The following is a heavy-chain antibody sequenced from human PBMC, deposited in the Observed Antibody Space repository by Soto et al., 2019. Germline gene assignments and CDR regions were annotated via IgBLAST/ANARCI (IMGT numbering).Heavy chain of an antibody. J-gene: IGHJ4*02. CDR3: ARAGTSLGYCSSTSCYEFDY. CDR1: GFTFSSYS. Sequence: GGSLRLSCAASGFTFSSYSMNWVRQAPGKGLQWVSYISRSSSNLYYADSVKGRFTISRDNAKNSLYLQMNTLTDEDTAVYYCARAGTSLGYCSSTSCYEFDYWGQGTLVTVSS. CDR2: ISRSSSNL. V-gene: IGHV3-48*02. D-gene: IGHD2-2*01.